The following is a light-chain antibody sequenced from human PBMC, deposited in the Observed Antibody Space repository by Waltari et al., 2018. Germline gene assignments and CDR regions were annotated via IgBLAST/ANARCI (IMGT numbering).Light chain of an antibody. V-gene: IGLV3-21*02. CDR1: NLGGRR. CDR3: QVWDTSSDHSVV. J-gene: IGLJ2*01. Sequence: SYVLTQTPSVSVAPGQTARITCGGNNLGGRRVPWYQQKPGQAPLLVVFDDSDRPSEIPERFSGSNSGNTATLTISRVEAGDEADYYCQVWDTSSDHSVVFGGGTKLTVL. CDR2: DDS.